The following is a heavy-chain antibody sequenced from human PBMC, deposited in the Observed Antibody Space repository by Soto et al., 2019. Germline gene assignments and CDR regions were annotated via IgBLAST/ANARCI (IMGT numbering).Heavy chain of an antibody. V-gene: IGHV4-31*03. J-gene: IGHJ5*02. CDR1: GGSISSGGYY. Sequence: PSETLSLTCTVSGGSISSGGYYWNWIRQHPGKGLEWLGNIYYSGSTYYKPSLKSRVTISLDTSKNQFSLKLSFVTAADTAVYFRAREGPPGSNYERDWFDPWGQGTLVTVSS. CDR3: AREGPPGSNYERDWFDP. CDR2: IYYSGST. D-gene: IGHD3-22*01.